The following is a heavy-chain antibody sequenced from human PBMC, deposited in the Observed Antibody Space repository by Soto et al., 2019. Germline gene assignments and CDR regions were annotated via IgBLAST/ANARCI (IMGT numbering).Heavy chain of an antibody. J-gene: IGHJ4*02. V-gene: IGHV1-46*01. CDR2: INPSGGST. Sequence: ASVKVSCKASGYTFTSYYMHWVRQAPGQGLEWMGIINPSGGSTSYAQKFQGRVTMTRDTSTSTVYMELSSLRSEDTAVYYCARGWLPTVVVIPPTPNFDYWGQGTLVTVSS. D-gene: IGHD3-22*01. CDR3: ARGWLPTVVVIPPTPNFDY. CDR1: GYTFTSYY.